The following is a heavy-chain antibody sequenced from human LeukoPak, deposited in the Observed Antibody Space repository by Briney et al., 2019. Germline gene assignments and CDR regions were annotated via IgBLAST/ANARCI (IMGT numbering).Heavy chain of an antibody. CDR2: IIPIFGTA. CDR3: AVLLWFGELSGDAFDI. J-gene: IGHJ3*02. CDR1: GGTFSSYA. V-gene: IGHV1-69*13. D-gene: IGHD3-10*01. Sequence: SVKVSCKASGGTFSSYAISWVRQAPGQGLEWMGRIIPIFGTANYAQKFQGRVTITADESTSTAYMELSSLRSEDTAVYYCAVLLWFGELSGDAFDIWGQGTMVTVSS.